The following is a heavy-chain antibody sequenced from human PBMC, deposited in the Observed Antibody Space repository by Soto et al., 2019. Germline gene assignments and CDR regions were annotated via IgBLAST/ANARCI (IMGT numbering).Heavy chain of an antibody. J-gene: IGHJ3*02. CDR3: TTESNIVVVVAATPDAFDI. V-gene: IGHV3-15*01. D-gene: IGHD2-15*01. CDR1: GFTFSNAW. CDR2: IKSKTDGGTT. Sequence: GGSLRLSCAASGFTFSNAWMSWVRQAPGKGLEWVGRIKSKTDGGTTDYAAPVKGRFTISRDDSKNTLYLQMNSLKTEDTAVYYCTTESNIVVVVAATPDAFDIWGQGTMVTVSS.